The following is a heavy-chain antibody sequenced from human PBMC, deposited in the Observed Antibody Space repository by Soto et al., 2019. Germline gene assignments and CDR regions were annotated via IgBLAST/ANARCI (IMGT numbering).Heavy chain of an antibody. J-gene: IGHJ4*02. CDR1: GDSVSSNSAA. CDR2: TYYRSKWYN. V-gene: IGHV6-1*01. D-gene: IGHD6-6*01. CDR3: ARGGREYSSSSTDFDY. Sequence: KQSQTLSLTCAISGDSVSSNSAAWNWIRQSPSRGLEWLGRTYYRSKWYNDYAVSVKSRITINPDTSKNQFSLQLNSVTPEDTAVYYCARGGREYSSSSTDFDYWGQGTLVTVSS.